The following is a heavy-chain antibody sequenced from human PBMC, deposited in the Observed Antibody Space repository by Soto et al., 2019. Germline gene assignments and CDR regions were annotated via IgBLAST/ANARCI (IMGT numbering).Heavy chain of an antibody. CDR2: INPILVIA. V-gene: IGHV1-69*08. Sequence: QVQLVQSGAVVKKPGSSVKVSCKASGGTFSSYTSSWVRQAPGQGLEWMGRINPILVIANYAQKFQGRVTSTADKSTSTAYMELSSLRSEDTAVYYGSREWLRGSGEDWYFDLWGRGTLVTVSS. D-gene: IGHD5-12*01. CDR3: SREWLRGSGEDWYFDL. J-gene: IGHJ2*01. CDR1: GGTFSSYT.